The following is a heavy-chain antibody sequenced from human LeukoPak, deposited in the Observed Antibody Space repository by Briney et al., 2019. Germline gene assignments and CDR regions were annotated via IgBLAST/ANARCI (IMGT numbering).Heavy chain of an antibody. CDR3: ARARAEELVRGVTNYYYYYGMDV. CDR1: GGSISSSSYY. D-gene: IGHD3-10*01. CDR2: IYYSGGT. Sequence: SETLSLTCTVSGGSISSSSYYWGWIRQPPGKGLEWIGSIYYSGGTYYNPSLKSRVTISVDTSKNQFSLKLSSVTAADTAVYYCARARAEELVRGVTNYYYYYGMDVWGQGTTVTVSS. J-gene: IGHJ6*02. V-gene: IGHV4-39*01.